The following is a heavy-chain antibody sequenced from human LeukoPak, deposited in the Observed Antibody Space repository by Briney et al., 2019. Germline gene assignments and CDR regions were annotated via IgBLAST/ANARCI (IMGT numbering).Heavy chain of an antibody. CDR2: IIPIFGTA. Sequence: GSSVKVSCKASGGTFSSYAISWVRQAPGQGLEWMGGIIPIFGTANYAQKFQGRVTITTDESTSTAYMELSGLRSEDTAVYYCARAGYSSSWLSSDYYYYYYMDVWGKGTTVTVSS. V-gene: IGHV1-69*05. D-gene: IGHD6-13*01. CDR1: GGTFSSYA. CDR3: ARAGYSSSWLSSDYYYYYYMDV. J-gene: IGHJ6*03.